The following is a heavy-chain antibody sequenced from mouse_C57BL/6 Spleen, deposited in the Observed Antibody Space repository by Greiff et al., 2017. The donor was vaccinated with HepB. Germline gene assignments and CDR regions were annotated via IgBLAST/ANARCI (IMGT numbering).Heavy chain of an antibody. CDR2: ILPGSGST. CDR1: GYTFTGYW. J-gene: IGHJ4*01. CDR3: ARSRLHDAMDY. V-gene: IGHV1-9*01. D-gene: IGHD2-13*01. Sequence: QVQLQQSGAELMKPGASVKLSCKATGYTFTGYWIEWVKQRPGHGLEWIGEILPGSGSTNYNEKFKGKATFTADTSTNTAYMQLNSLTTEDSAIDYCARSRLHDAMDYWGQGTSVTVSS.